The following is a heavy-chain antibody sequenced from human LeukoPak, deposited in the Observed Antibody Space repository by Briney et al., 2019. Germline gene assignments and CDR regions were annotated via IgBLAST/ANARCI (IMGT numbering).Heavy chain of an antibody. Sequence: PGGSLRLSCAASGFTVSSSYMSWIRQAPGKGLEWVSVIYSGGNTYYADSVKGRLTISRDNSVNTLYLQMNSLRTEDTALYYCARAFVTAAGFFDTWGQGTLVTVSS. CDR1: GFTVSSSY. J-gene: IGHJ4*02. CDR2: IYSGGNT. CDR3: ARAFVTAAGFFDT. V-gene: IGHV3-66*02. D-gene: IGHD6-13*01.